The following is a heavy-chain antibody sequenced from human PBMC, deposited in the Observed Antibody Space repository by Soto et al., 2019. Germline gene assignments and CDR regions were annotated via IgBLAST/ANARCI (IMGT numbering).Heavy chain of an antibody. CDR2: IIPIFSTS. D-gene: IGHD1-26*01. V-gene: IGHV1-69*06. J-gene: IGHJ4*02. Sequence: QVQLVQSGAEVKKPGSSVKVSCKASGGTFRTDAISWVRQAPGQGLEWMGRIIPIFSTSTYAQEFQARVRIPATKPTNTAKMALTAWRPDNTALYSCARAPGRVGVPVIETGGKGTLVTVSP. CDR3: ARAPGRVGVPVIET. CDR1: GGTFRTDA.